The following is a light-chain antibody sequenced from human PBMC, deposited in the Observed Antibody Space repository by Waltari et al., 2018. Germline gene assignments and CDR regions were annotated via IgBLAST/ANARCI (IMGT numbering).Light chain of an antibody. V-gene: IGKV1-39*01. CDR3: QQSHDDMYT. Sequence: DIQMTQSPSSLSASVGDRVTITCRASQSISSYLNWYQQKPGKAPKLLIYAASSLQSGVPSRFSGSGSGTDFTLTISSLQPEDFATYYCQQSHDDMYTFGQGTKLEIK. J-gene: IGKJ2*01. CDR2: AAS. CDR1: QSISSY.